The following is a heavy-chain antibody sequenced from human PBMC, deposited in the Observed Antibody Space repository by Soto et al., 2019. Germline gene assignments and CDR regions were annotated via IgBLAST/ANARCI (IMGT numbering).Heavy chain of an antibody. Sequence: ETLSLTCTVSGGSISSSNYYWGWIRQPPGKGLEWIGNIYHSGSTFYNPSLKSRVTISVDTSKNQFSLKLSSVTAADTAVYYCARRTIATYLDYWGQGTLVTVSS. J-gene: IGHJ4*02. V-gene: IGHV4-39*01. D-gene: IGHD1-26*01. CDR2: IYHSGST. CDR1: GGSISSSNYY. CDR3: ARRTIATYLDY.